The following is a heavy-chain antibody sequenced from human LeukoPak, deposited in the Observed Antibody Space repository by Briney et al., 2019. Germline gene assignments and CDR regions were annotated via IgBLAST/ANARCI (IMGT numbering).Heavy chain of an antibody. CDR1: GGPISSTNYY. D-gene: IGHD2-15*01. Sequence: PSETLSLTCTVSGGPISSTNYYWGWIRQPPGKGLEWIGSIYYSGSTYYNPSPKSRVTISVDTSKNQFSLKLSSVTAADTAVYYCARSVVAATGWFDPWGQGTLVTVSS. V-gene: IGHV4-39*01. CDR2: IYYSGST. J-gene: IGHJ5*02. CDR3: ARSVVAATGWFDP.